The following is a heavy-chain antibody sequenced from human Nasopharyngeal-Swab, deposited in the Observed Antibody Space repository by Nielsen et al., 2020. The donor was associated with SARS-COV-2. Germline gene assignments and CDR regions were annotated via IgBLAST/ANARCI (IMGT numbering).Heavy chain of an antibody. CDR1: GYSISSGYY. CDR2: INHSGST. J-gene: IGHJ5*02. CDR3: AREDRHRIDP. V-gene: IGHV4-38-2*02. Sequence: SETLSLTCTVSGYSISSGYYWGWIRQPPGKGLEWIGEINHSGSTNYNPSLKSRVTISVDTSKNQFSLKLSSVTAADTAVYYCAREDRHRIDPWGQGTLVTVSS.